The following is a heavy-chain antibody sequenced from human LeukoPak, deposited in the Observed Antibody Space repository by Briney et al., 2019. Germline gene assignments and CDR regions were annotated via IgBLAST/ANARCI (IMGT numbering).Heavy chain of an antibody. D-gene: IGHD3-22*01. J-gene: IGHJ4*02. CDR3: AKDRYYDSSGYYYFAY. CDR2: ISGSGGST. V-gene: IGHV3-23*01. CDR1: GFTFSSYA. Sequence: GGSLRLSCAASGFTFSSYAMSWVRQAPGKGLEWVSAISGSGGSTYYADSVKGRFTISRDNSKNTLYLQMNSLRAEDTAVYYCAKDRYYDSSGYYYFAYWGQGTLVTVSS.